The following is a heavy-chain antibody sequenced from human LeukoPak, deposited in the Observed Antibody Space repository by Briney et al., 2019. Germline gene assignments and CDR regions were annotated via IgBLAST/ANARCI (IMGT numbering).Heavy chain of an antibody. D-gene: IGHD6-6*01. CDR2: IHHSGTT. J-gene: IGHJ5*02. CDR3: ARDSSSSTGFDP. CDR1: GGSVSSYF. Sequence: SETLSLTCTVSGGSVSSYFWNWIRQPPGKGLEWIGYIHHSGTTNYNPSLKSRVTISLDTSKNQFSLKLSSVTAADTAVYYCARDSSSSTGFDPWGQGTLVTVSS. V-gene: IGHV4-59*02.